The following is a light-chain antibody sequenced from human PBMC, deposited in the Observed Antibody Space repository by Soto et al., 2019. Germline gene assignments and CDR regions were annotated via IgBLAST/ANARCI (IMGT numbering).Light chain of an antibody. Sequence: QSVLTQPPSASGTPGQRVTISCSGSSSNIGSNSVYWYQQLPGTTPKLLICRNNQRPSGDPDRFSGSKSGTSASLAISGLRCEDEADYYCAAWDDSLSGRVVFGGGTKVTVL. CDR3: AAWDDSLSGRVV. CDR1: SSNIGSNS. J-gene: IGLJ2*01. V-gene: IGLV1-47*01. CDR2: RNN.